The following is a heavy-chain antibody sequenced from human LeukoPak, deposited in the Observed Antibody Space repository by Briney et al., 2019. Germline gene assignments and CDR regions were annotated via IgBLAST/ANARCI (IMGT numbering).Heavy chain of an antibody. Sequence: PGGSLRLSCAASGFTFNTYHFHWVRQAPGKGLEWVSTISSDSTSFKYYAHSVQGRFTISRDNAQNSLYLQMNSLRAEDTAAYYCARGTNWSPLDFDYWGQGSLVTVSS. CDR3: ARGTNWSPLDFDY. CDR1: GFTFNTYH. D-gene: IGHD1-20*01. V-gene: IGHV3-21*04. J-gene: IGHJ4*02. CDR2: ISSDSTSFK.